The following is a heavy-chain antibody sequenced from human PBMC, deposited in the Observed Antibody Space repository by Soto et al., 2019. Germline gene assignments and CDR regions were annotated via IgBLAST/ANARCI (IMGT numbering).Heavy chain of an antibody. Sequence: SETLSLTCTVSGGSISSYYWSWIRQPAGKGLEWIGRIYTSGSTNYNPSLKSRVTMSVDTSKSQFSLKLSSVTAADTAVYYCARETIAAAGYYYYGMDAWGQGTTVTVSS. CDR1: GGSISSYY. J-gene: IGHJ6*02. CDR2: IYTSGST. CDR3: ARETIAAAGYYYYGMDA. D-gene: IGHD6-13*01. V-gene: IGHV4-4*07.